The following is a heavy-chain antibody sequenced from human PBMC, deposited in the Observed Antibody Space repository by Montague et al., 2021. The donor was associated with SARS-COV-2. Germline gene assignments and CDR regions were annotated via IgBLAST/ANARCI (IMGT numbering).Heavy chain of an antibody. D-gene: IGHD2-15*01. CDR1: GASITSSNW. CDR2: IYHSGST. Sequence: SETLSLTCTVSGASITSSNWWNWVRQPPGKGLEWIGQIYHSGSTNYKPSLKSRLTLSLDKPKNQFSLNLSSVTAADTAVYYCARQIQQVVLSPAKLTNWFDPWGLGTLVTVAS. CDR3: ARQIQQVVLSPAKLTNWFDP. J-gene: IGHJ5*02. V-gene: IGHV4-4*02.